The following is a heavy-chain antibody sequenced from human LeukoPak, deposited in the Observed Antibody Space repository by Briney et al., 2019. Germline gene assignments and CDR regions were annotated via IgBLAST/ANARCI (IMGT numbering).Heavy chain of an antibody. CDR3: ARQRGQIAASGTFPLGWFDP. Sequence: ASVKVSCKASGYTFTSYYMHWVRQAPGKGFEWMGIINPSDGSTNYAQKLQGRVTLTRDTSTSTVYLELSSLTSEDTAVYYCARQRGQIAASGTFPLGWFDPWGQGTLVTVSS. J-gene: IGHJ5*02. CDR1: GYTFTSYY. D-gene: IGHD6-13*01. V-gene: IGHV1-46*01. CDR2: INPSDGST.